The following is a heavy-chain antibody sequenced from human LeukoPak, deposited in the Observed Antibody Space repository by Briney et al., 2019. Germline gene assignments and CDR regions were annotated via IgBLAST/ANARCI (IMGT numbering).Heavy chain of an antibody. V-gene: IGHV4-34*01. CDR3: ARTYYYDSSGNYYFDY. D-gene: IGHD3-22*01. CDR1: GGSFSGYY. Sequence: PSETLSLTCAVYGGSFSGYYWSWIRQPPGKGLEWIGEINHSGSTNYNPSLKSRVTISVDTSKNQFSLKLSSVTAADTAVYYCARTYYYDSSGNYYFDYWGQGTLVTVSS. J-gene: IGHJ4*02. CDR2: INHSGST.